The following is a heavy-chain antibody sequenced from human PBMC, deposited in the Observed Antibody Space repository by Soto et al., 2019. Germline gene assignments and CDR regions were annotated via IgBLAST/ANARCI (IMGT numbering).Heavy chain of an antibody. J-gene: IGHJ6*02. D-gene: IGHD1-1*01. CDR1: GFTFSSYA. CDR2: ISYDGSNK. CDR3: ARDDDPINMDV. V-gene: IGHV3-30-3*01. Sequence: QVQLVESGGGVVQPGRSVRLSCAASGFTFSSYAMHWVRQAPGKGLEWVAVISYDGSNKYYADSVKGRFTISRDNSKNTLYLQMNSLRAEDTAVYYCARDDDPINMDVWGQGTTVTVSS.